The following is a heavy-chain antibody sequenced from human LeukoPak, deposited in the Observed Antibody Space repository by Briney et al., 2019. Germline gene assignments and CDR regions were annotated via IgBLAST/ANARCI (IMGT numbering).Heavy chain of an antibody. CDR1: GGSISSGGYY. CDR2: IYYSGNT. CDR3: AREDIVVVPAGNAFDI. Sequence: SQTLSLTCTVSGGSISSGGYYWGWIRQPPGKGLEWIGNIYYSGNTYYNPSLKSRVTISVDTSKNQFSLKLSSVTAADTAVYYCAREDIVVVPAGNAFDIWGQGTMVTVSS. V-gene: IGHV4-39*01. D-gene: IGHD2-2*01. J-gene: IGHJ3*02.